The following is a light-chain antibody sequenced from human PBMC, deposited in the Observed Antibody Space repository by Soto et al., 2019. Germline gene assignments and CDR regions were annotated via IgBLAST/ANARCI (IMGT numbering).Light chain of an antibody. CDR3: LQDYITWT. V-gene: IGKV1-6*01. Sequence: AIQMTQSPSSLSASVGDRVTITCRASQGIRNDLGWYQQKPGKAPKLLIYAASSLQSGVPSGFSGSGSGTDFTLTISSLQPEDFATYYCLQDYITWTFGQGTKVEIK. J-gene: IGKJ1*01. CDR1: QGIRND. CDR2: AAS.